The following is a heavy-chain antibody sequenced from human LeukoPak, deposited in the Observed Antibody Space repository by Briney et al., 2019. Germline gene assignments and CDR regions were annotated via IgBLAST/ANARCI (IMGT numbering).Heavy chain of an antibody. Sequence: GGSLRLSCAASGLTFSSYSMNWVRQAPGKGLKWVSSISSSSSYIYYADSVKGRFTISRDNAKNSLYLQMNSLRAEDTAVYYCARLGTRADGDRWGQGTLVTVSS. CDR3: ARLGTRADGDR. J-gene: IGHJ4*02. CDR2: ISSSSSYI. V-gene: IGHV3-21*01. D-gene: IGHD7-27*01. CDR1: GLTFSSYS.